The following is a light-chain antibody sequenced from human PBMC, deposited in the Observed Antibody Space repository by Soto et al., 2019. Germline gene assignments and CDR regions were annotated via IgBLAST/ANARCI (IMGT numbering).Light chain of an antibody. CDR3: SSYTTSSTVV. V-gene: IGLV2-14*03. Sequence: QSVLTQPASVFGSPGQSITISCTGTSNDVGGYNFVSWYQQHPGKAPKLMIYEVSNRPSGVSNRFSGSKSGNTASLTISGLQPEDEADYYCSSYTTSSTVVFGTGTRSPS. CDR2: EVS. CDR1: SNDVGGYNF. J-gene: IGLJ1*01.